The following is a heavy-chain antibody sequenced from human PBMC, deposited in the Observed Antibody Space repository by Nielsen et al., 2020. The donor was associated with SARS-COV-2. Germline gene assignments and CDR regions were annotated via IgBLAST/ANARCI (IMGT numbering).Heavy chain of an antibody. V-gene: IGHV1-2*06. CDR2: INPKSGGT. J-gene: IGHJ4*02. CDR3: ARDPPPLGVAGTP. Sequence: ASVKVSCKASGYTFTDYYMHWVRQAPGQGLEWMGRINPKSGGTNYAQKFQGRVTMTRDTSISTAYMELSSLRSDDTAVYYCARDPPPLGVAGTPWGQGTLVTVSS. CDR1: GYTFTDYY. D-gene: IGHD6-19*01.